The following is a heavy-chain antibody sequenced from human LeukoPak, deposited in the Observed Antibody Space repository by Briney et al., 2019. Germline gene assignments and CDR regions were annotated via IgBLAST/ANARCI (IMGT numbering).Heavy chain of an antibody. CDR2: ISGDGTRT. D-gene: IGHD3-16*01. Sequence: GGSLRLSCAASGFSFSSYTMTWARQAPVKGLEWVSAISGDGTRTYYADSVKGRFTISRDHSKNTLYLEMSSLRVEDTAIYYCAKWPEGAMDYFDYWGQGTLVTVSS. CDR1: GFSFSSYT. J-gene: IGHJ4*02. V-gene: IGHV3-23*01. CDR3: AKWPEGAMDYFDY.